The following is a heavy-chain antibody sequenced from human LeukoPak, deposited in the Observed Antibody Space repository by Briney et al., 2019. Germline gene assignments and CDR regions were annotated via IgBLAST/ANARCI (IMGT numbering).Heavy chain of an antibody. Sequence: ASVKVSCKASGYTFTGYYMHWVQQAPGQGLEWMGWINPNSGGTNYAQKFQGRVTMTRDTSISTAYMELSRLRSDDTAVYYCARGLWFGELFLTYFDYWGQGTLVTVSS. D-gene: IGHD3-10*01. CDR3: ARGLWFGELFLTYFDY. V-gene: IGHV1-2*02. CDR2: INPNSGGT. CDR1: GYTFTGYY. J-gene: IGHJ4*02.